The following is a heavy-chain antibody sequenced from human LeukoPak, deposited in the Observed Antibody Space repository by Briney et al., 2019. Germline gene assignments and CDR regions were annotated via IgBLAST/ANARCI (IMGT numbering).Heavy chain of an antibody. CDR3: ARKNYYDSSGYYYSSYWYFDL. D-gene: IGHD3-22*01. Sequence: SGGSLRLSCAASGFTFSSYWMHWVRQAPGKGLVRVSRINSDGSSTSYADSVKGRFTISRDNAKNTLYLQMNSLRAEDTAVYYCARKNYYDSSGYYYSSYWYFDLWGRGTLVTVSS. J-gene: IGHJ2*01. V-gene: IGHV3-74*01. CDR1: GFTFSSYW. CDR2: INSDGSST.